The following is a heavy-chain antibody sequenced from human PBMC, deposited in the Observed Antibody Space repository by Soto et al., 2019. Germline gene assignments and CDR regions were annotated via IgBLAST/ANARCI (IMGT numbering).Heavy chain of an antibody. Sequence: QSGGSLRLSCAASGFTFSSYAISWVRQAPGKGLEWVSAVSASGQGIYYADSERGRFTIFRDNYKNTVFLHMDGLSAEDTAVYYCARDRLFHRDYFHYWGQGTLVTVSS. V-gene: IGHV3-23*01. CDR2: VSASGQGI. CDR1: GFTFSSYA. J-gene: IGHJ4*02. CDR3: ARDRLFHRDYFHY.